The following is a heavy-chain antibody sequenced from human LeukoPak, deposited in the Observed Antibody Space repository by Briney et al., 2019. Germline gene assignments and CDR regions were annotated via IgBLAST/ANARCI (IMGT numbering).Heavy chain of an antibody. D-gene: IGHD5-24*01. J-gene: IGHJ4*02. Sequence: GGSLRLSCAASGFTFSSYAMHWVRQAPGKGLEWVAVISYDESHKYYADSVKGRFTISRDNSKNTLYLQMNSLRAEDTAVYYCARNFRDGYNNSFDYWGQGTLVTVSS. CDR1: GFTFSSYA. CDR2: ISYDESHK. V-gene: IGHV3-30*04. CDR3: ARNFRDGYNNSFDY.